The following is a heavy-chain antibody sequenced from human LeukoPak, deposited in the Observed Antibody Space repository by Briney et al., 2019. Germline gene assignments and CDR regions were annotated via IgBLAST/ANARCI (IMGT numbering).Heavy chain of an antibody. V-gene: IGHV3-48*02. Sequence: GGSLRLSCTASESTFSTYSMSWVRQAPGKRLEWISYISGSSATIYYADSVKGRFTISRDNARNSLFLQMNSLRDEDTAVYYCARDPVEWELLLDYWGQGTLVTVSS. D-gene: IGHD1-26*01. CDR3: ARDPVEWELLLDY. CDR2: ISGSSATI. CDR1: ESTFSTYS. J-gene: IGHJ4*02.